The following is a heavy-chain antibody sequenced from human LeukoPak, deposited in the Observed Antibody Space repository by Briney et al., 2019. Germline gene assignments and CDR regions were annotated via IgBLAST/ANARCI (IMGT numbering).Heavy chain of an antibody. CDR1: GDSMSGYY. J-gene: IGHJ6*02. Sequence: SETVSLTCIVSGDSMSGYYWSWIRQPPGKGLEWIAYIYDSGTTNYNPSLKSRATISIDRSKNQLSLKLSSVTAADTAVYYCARHGRLAVRGVGAYELDVWGQGTTVTVSS. CDR3: ARHGRLAVRGVGAYELDV. CDR2: IYDSGTT. V-gene: IGHV4-59*08. D-gene: IGHD3-10*01.